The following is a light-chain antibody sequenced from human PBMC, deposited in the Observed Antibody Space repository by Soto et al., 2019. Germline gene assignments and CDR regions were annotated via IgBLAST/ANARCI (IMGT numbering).Light chain of an antibody. Sequence: ILVTKLPSSQSVSVEDKVAITYLASQIIPIYLNWYQQKTGQVPKLLNYGVSSLHGGVPSRFSGSGASGTDFTLTITSIQPEDFATYFCQQTYSSPYTFGQGTKVDIK. V-gene: IGKV1-39*01. CDR2: GVS. J-gene: IGKJ2*01. CDR3: QQTYSSPYT. CDR1: QIIPIY.